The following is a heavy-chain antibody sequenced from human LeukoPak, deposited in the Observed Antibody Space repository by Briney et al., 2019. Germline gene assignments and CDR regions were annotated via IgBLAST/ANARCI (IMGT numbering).Heavy chain of an antibody. CDR2: IHYSGST. V-gene: IGHV4-59*01. CDR1: GGSISSYY. J-gene: IGHJ6*03. D-gene: IGHD3-10*01. CDR3: ARVEEGYGSGRRENYYYYYMDV. Sequence: SETLSLTCTVSGGSISSYYRSWIRQPPGKGLEWIGYIHYSGSTNYNPSLKRRVTISVDTSKNQFSLKLSSVTAADTAVYYCARVEEGYGSGRRENYYYYYMDVWGKGTTVTISS.